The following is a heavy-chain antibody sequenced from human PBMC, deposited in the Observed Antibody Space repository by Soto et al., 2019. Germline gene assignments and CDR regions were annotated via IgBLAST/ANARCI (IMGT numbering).Heavy chain of an antibody. CDR1: GFTFSSYS. CDR2: ISSSSSYI. V-gene: IGHV3-21*01. Sequence: GALRLSCAASGFTFSSYSMNWVRQAPGKGLEWVSSISSSSSYIYYADSVKGRFTISRDNAKNSLYLQMNSLRAEDTAVYYCARDWVDDYGAFDIWGQGTMVTVSS. CDR3: ARDWVDDYGAFDI. D-gene: IGHD4-17*01. J-gene: IGHJ3*02.